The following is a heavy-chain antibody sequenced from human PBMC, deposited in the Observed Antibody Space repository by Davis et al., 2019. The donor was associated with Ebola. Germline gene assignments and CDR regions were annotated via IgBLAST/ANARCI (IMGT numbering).Heavy chain of an antibody. CDR1: GFTFSTLP. CDR2: ISGAGHIT. D-gene: IGHD5/OR15-5a*01. J-gene: IGHJ4*02. CDR3: AHRAVNDGPTGREYYFDY. Sequence: PGGSLRLSCAAFGFTFSTLPVSWVRQAPGKGLEWVSSISGAGHITNYADSAKGRFTISRDNSKNTLYLQLNSLRAEDTALYYCAHRAVNDGPTGREYYFDYWGQGTLVTVSS. V-gene: IGHV3-23*01.